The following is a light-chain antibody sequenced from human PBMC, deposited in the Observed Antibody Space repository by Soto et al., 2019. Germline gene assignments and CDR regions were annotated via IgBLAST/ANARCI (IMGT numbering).Light chain of an antibody. CDR1: QSVSSN. CDR3: QQYNNWPPWT. CDR2: GAS. Sequence: EIVMTQFPSTLSVSPGERATLSCRASQSVSSNLAWYQQKPGQAPRLLIYGASIRATGIPARFSGSGSGTEFTLTISSLQSEDFAVYYCQQYNNWPPWTFGQGTKVDIK. J-gene: IGKJ1*01. V-gene: IGKV3D-15*01.